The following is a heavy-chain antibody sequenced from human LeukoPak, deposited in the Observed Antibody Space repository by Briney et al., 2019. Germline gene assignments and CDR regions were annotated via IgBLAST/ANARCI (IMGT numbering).Heavy chain of an antibody. CDR3: AIRKRYLWSGYPYNWFDP. D-gene: IGHD3-3*01. Sequence: ASVKVSCKASGGTFSSYAISWVRQAPGQGLEWMGGIIPNFGTANYAQKFQGRVTITADESTSTAYMELSSLRSEDTAVYYCAIRKRYLWSGYPYNWFDPWGQGTLVTVSS. CDR1: GGTFSSYA. J-gene: IGHJ5*02. CDR2: IIPNFGTA. V-gene: IGHV1-69*13.